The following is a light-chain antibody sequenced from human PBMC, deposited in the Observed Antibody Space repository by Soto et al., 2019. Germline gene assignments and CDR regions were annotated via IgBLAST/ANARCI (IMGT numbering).Light chain of an antibody. Sequence: DIQMTQSPSTLSASVGDRVTITCRASQSISGWLAWYQQKPGKAPKLLIYDVSSLESGVPSRFSGSGSGTEFTLTISSLQSEDFAVYYGQQYNNWPAITFGQGTRLEIK. J-gene: IGKJ5*01. V-gene: IGKV1-5*01. CDR2: DVS. CDR3: QQYNNWPAIT. CDR1: QSISGW.